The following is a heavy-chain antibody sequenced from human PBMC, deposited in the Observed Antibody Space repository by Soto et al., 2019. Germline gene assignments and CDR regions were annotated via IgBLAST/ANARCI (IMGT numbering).Heavy chain of an antibody. CDR1: GYSVSSNSAA. V-gene: IGHV6-1*01. J-gene: IGHJ6*02. Sequence: SQTLSLTCAISGYSVSSNSAAWNWIRQSPSRGLEWLGRTYYRSKWYNDYAVSVKSRITINPDTSKNQFSLQLNSVTPEDTAVYYCARDAINSGYDRPRGMDVWGQGTTVTVSS. D-gene: IGHD5-12*01. CDR2: TYYRSKWYN. CDR3: ARDAINSGYDRPRGMDV.